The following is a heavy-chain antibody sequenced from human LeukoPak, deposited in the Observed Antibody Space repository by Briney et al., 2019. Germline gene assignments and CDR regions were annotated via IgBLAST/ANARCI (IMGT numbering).Heavy chain of an antibody. CDR1: GYTFTSYA. Sequence: ASVKVSCKASGYTFTSYAMHWVRQAPGQRLEWMGWINTGNGNTKYSQKFQGRVTITRDTSANTAYMELSSLRSEDTGVYYCARVPTVISALWDYWGQGTLVTVSS. CDR3: ARVPTVISALWDY. D-gene: IGHD4-17*01. CDR2: INTGNGNT. J-gene: IGHJ4*02. V-gene: IGHV1-3*04.